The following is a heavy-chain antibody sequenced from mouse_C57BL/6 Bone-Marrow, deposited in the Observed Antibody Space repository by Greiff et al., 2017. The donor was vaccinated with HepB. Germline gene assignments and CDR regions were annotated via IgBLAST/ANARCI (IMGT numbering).Heavy chain of an antibody. CDR2: ISSGGDYI. CDR1: GFTFSSYA. Sequence: EVMLVESGEGLVKPGGSLKLSCAASGFTFSSYAMSWVRQTPEKRLEWVAYISSGGDYIYCADTVKGRFTISRDNARNTLYLQMSSLKSEDTAMYYCTRNYYGSSYWYFDVWGTGTTVTVSS. D-gene: IGHD1-1*01. V-gene: IGHV5-9-1*02. J-gene: IGHJ1*03. CDR3: TRNYYGSSYWYFDV.